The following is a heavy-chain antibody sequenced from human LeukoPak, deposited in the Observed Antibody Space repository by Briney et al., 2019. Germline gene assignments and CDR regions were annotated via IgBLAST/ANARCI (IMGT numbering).Heavy chain of an antibody. CDR3: SLARSEYHYGMDV. J-gene: IGHJ6*02. CDR1: GDSVS. Sequence: SQTLSLTCAISGDSVSRNWIRQSPSRGLEWLRRTYYRSKWYYEYAVSVKSRINISPDTSKNQFSLQLTSVTPEDTAVYYCSLARSEYHYGMDVWGQGTTVTVSS. V-gene: IGHV6-1*01. CDR2: TYYRSKWYY.